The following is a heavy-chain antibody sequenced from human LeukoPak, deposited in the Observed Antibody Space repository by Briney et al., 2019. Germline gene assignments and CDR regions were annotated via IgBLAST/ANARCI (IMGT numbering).Heavy chain of an antibody. V-gene: IGHV1-2*02. CDR2: INPNSGGT. J-gene: IGHJ5*02. CDR1: GGTFSSYA. CDR3: ARANDIVVANWFDP. Sequence: ASVKVSCKASGGTFSSYAISWVRQAPGQGLEWMGWINPNSGGTNYAQKFQGRVTMTRDTSISTAYMELSRLRSDDTAVYYCARANDIVVANWFDPWGQGTLVTVSS. D-gene: IGHD2-15*01.